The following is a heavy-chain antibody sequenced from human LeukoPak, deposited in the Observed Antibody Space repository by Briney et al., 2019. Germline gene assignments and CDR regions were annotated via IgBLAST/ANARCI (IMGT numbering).Heavy chain of an antibody. CDR3: ATGRLQFTLFDY. Sequence: GGSLRLSCAASGFTFSNYEMNWVRQAPGKGLEWVSSISGSNSYIYYADSMKGRFTISRDNAKNSLYLQMNSLRAEDTAVYYCATGRLQFTLFDYWGQGTLVTVSS. CDR2: ISGSNSYI. V-gene: IGHV3-21*04. D-gene: IGHD5-24*01. J-gene: IGHJ4*02. CDR1: GFTFSNYE.